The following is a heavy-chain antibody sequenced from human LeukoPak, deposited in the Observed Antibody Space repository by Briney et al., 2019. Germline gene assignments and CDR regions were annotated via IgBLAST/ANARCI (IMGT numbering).Heavy chain of an antibody. J-gene: IGHJ5*02. V-gene: IGHV1-46*01. CDR2: INPSGGST. CDR3: ARERENRPGYSSGHIPMFDP. D-gene: IGHD6-19*01. CDR1: GYTFTSYY. Sequence: ASVKVSCKASGYTFTSYYMHWVRQAPGQGLEWMGIINPSGGSTSYAQKFQGRVTMTRDTSTSTVYMELSRLRSEDTAVYYCARERENRPGYSSGHIPMFDPWGQGTLVTVSS.